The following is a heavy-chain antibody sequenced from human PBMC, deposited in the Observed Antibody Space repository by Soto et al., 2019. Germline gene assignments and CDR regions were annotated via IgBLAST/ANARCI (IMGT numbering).Heavy chain of an antibody. D-gene: IGHD3-10*01. J-gene: IGHJ6*02. V-gene: IGHV4-61*01. CDR2: IYFSGST. CDR1: GGSVSSSSYY. CDR3: ARGLVRGVHYYYYGLDV. Sequence: SETLSLTCTVSGGSVSSSSYYWSWIRQPPGKGLEWIGYIYFSGSTNYNPSLKSRVTISVDTSKNQFSLKLSSVTAADTAVYYCARGLVRGVHYYYYGLDVWGQGTTVTVSS.